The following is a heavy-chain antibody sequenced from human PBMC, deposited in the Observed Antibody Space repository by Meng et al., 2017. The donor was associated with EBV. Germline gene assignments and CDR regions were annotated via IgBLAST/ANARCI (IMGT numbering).Heavy chain of an antibody. J-gene: IGHJ5*02. Sequence: LQLQESGPGLVKPSETLSLTCTVSGGSNSSSSYYWGWIRQPPGKGLEWIGSIYYSGSTYYNPSLKSRVTISVDTSKNQFSLKLSSVTAADTAVYYCARVVATIFTNWFDPWGQGTLVTVSS. CDR1: GGSNSSSSYY. V-gene: IGHV4-39*07. D-gene: IGHD5-12*01. CDR2: IYYSGST. CDR3: ARVVATIFTNWFDP.